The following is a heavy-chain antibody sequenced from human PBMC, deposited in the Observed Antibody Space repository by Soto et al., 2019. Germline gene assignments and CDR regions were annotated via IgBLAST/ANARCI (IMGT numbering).Heavy chain of an antibody. J-gene: IGHJ1*01. D-gene: IGHD1-26*01. V-gene: IGHV4-31*03. Sequence: PSETLSLTCSVSGGSISTEGYYWSWIRQHPGKGLEWIGYIYYSGLTSYNPSLKSRVTISRATSKNQFYLKLSSVTAADTAVYYCARSRSYYVEDFQKWGQGTQVTVSS. CDR2: IYYSGLT. CDR3: ARSRSYYVEDFQK. CDR1: GGSISTEGYY.